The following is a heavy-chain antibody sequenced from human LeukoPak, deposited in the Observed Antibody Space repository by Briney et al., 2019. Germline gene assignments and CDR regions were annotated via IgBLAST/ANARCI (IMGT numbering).Heavy chain of an antibody. CDR3: ARHMVGTTDST. V-gene: IGHV4-39*01. Sequence: SETLSLTCTVSGGSISSSSYYWVWIRQPPGKGLEWIGTISYSGSTYYNPSLKSRVTISVDTSKNHLSLKLSSVTAADTAVFYCARHMVGTTDSTWGQGTRVTVSS. CDR2: ISYSGST. D-gene: IGHD4/OR15-4a*01. CDR1: GGSISSSSYY. J-gene: IGHJ5*02.